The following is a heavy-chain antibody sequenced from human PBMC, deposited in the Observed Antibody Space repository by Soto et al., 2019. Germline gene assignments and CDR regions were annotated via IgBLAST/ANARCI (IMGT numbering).Heavy chain of an antibody. V-gene: IGHV4-39*01. CDR3: ARQVVDGTVAGSGSFDY. J-gene: IGHJ4*02. D-gene: IGHD3-10*01. Sequence: SETLSLTCTVSGGSISSTSYYWVWIRQPPGKGLEWIGSFYYSGSTYYNPSLKSRVTISVDTSENQFSLKLNSLTAADTAVYYCARQVVDGTVAGSGSFDYWGQGTLVTVSS. CDR1: GGSISSTSYY. CDR2: FYYSGST.